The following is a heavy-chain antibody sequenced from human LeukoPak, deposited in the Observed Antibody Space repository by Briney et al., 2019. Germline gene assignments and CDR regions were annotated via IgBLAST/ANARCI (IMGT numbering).Heavy chain of an antibody. CDR1: GGTFSSYA. Sequence: ASVKVSCKASGGTFSSYAISWVRQAPGQGLEWMGWINTNTGNPTYAQGFTGRFVFSLDTSVSTAYLQISSLKAEDTAVYYCARRGILTGYYGDYWGQGTVVTVSS. D-gene: IGHD3-9*01. J-gene: IGHJ4*02. CDR3: ARRGILTGYYGDY. V-gene: IGHV7-4-1*02. CDR2: INTNTGNP.